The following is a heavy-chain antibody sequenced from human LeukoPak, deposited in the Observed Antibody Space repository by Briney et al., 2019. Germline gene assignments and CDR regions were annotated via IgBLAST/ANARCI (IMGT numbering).Heavy chain of an antibody. Sequence: GGSLRLSCAASGFTFSSYWMHWVRQAPGKGLVWVSRINTDGSSIRYADSVKGRFSISRDNAKNTVYLQMNSLRGEDTAAYQCARDGYCSGGTCYGMDVWGQGTTVIVSS. J-gene: IGHJ6*02. CDR3: ARDGYCSGGTCYGMDV. D-gene: IGHD2-15*01. CDR1: GFTFSSYW. CDR2: INTDGSSI. V-gene: IGHV3-74*01.